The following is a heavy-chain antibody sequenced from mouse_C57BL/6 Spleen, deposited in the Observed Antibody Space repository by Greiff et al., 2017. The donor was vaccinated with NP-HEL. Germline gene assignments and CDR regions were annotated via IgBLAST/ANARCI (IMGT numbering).Heavy chain of an antibody. CDR1: GFNIKDYY. J-gene: IGHJ2*01. Sequence: DVQLVESGAELVKPGASVKLSCTASGFNIKDYYMHWVKQRTEQGLEWIGRIDPEDGETKYAPNFHGKATITAATSSTPAYLQLSSLTSEDTAVYYCARGGSSWGDYWGQGTTLTVSS. CDR2: IDPEDGET. CDR3: ARGGSSWGDY. D-gene: IGHD1-1*01. V-gene: IGHV14-2*01.